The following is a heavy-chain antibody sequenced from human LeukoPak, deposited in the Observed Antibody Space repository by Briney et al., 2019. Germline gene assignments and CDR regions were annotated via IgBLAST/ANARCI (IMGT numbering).Heavy chain of an antibody. CDR1: GYTFTSYG. Sequence: ASVKVSCKASGYTFTSYGISWVRQAPGQGLEWMGWISAYNGNTNYAQKLQGRVTVTTDTSTSTAYMELRSLRSDDTAVYYCARDGSDYDFWSGYYSHYYYYGMDVWGQGTTVTVSS. D-gene: IGHD3-3*01. J-gene: IGHJ6*02. CDR3: ARDGSDYDFWSGYYSHYYYYGMDV. CDR2: ISAYNGNT. V-gene: IGHV1-18*01.